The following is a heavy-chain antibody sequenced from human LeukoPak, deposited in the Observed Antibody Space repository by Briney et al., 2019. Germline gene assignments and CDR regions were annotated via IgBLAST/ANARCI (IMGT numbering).Heavy chain of an antibody. D-gene: IGHD6-19*01. CDR3: ARHIAIAGLRGFDS. CDR1: GYSINSGYY. Sequence: SETLSLTCTVSGYSINSGYYWGWIRQPPGKGLEWIGEIYHSGTTNSNPSLKSRLIISIGKSKNQFSLKLNSVTAADTAVYYCARHIAIAGLRGFDSWGQGTLVTVSS. V-gene: IGHV4-38-2*02. J-gene: IGHJ4*02. CDR2: IYHSGTT.